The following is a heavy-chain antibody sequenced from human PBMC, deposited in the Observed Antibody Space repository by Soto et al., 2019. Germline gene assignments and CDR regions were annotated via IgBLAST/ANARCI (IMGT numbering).Heavy chain of an antibody. CDR3: ARDKTSVANSLGWFDP. Sequence: SETLSLTCTVSGGSISSGGYYWSWIRQHPGKGLEWIGYIYYSGSTYYNPSLKSRVTISVDTSKNQFSLKLSSVTAADTAVYYCARDKTSVANSLGWFDPWGQGTLVTVSS. CDR2: IYYSGST. CDR1: GGSISSGGYY. V-gene: IGHV4-31*03. J-gene: IGHJ5*02. D-gene: IGHD5-18*01.